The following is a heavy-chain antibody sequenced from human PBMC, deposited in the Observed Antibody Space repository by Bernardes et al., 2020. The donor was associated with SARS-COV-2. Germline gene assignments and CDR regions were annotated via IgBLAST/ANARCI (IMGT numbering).Heavy chain of an antibody. D-gene: IGHD2-21*02. CDR2: INSDGSST. V-gene: IGHV3-74*01. CDR1: GFTFSTYW. Sequence: GGSLRLSCAASGFTFSTYWMHWVRQAPGKGLVWVSRINSDGSSTTYADSVKGRFTISRDNAKNTLYLQMNSLRAEDTAVYYCASVVTTSDYWGQGTLVTVSS. J-gene: IGHJ4*02. CDR3: ASVVTTSDY.